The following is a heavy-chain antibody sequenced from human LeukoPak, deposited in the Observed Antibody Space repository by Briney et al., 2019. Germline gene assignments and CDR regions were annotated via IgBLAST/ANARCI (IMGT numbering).Heavy chain of an antibody. CDR3: ASHEARTIFGVVIMGENWFDP. V-gene: IGHV4-59*08. CDR1: GGSISSYY. CDR2: IYYSGST. D-gene: IGHD3-3*01. J-gene: IGHJ5*02. Sequence: SETLSLTCTVSGGSISSYYWSWIRQPPGKGLEWIGYIYYSGSTNYNPSLKSRVTISVDTSKNQFSLKLSSVTAADTAVYYCASHEARTIFGVVIMGENWFDPWGQGTLVTVSS.